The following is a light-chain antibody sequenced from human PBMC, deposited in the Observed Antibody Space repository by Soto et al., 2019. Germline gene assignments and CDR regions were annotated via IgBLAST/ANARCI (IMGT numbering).Light chain of an antibody. CDR3: QQYNTYPWT. Sequence: DIQMTQSPSTLSASVGDTVTITCRASQSISNWLAWYQQRPGKAPNLLIYQASSLEGGVPSRFSGSGSGTDFTLTISSLQPDDFATYYCQQYNTYPWTFGQGTRVE. CDR2: QAS. V-gene: IGKV1-5*03. J-gene: IGKJ1*01. CDR1: QSISNW.